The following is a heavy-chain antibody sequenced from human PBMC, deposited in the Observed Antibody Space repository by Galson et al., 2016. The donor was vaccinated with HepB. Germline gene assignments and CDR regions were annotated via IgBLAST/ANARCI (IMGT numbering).Heavy chain of an antibody. J-gene: IGHJ4*02. D-gene: IGHD3-3*01. CDR1: KYSFTNDW. V-gene: IGHV5-51*01. CDR2: IGPGDSDI. CDR3: VRPSEVTVFGILIKKGPADY. Sequence: QSGAEVKKPGESLKISCKGSKYSFTNDWIGWVRQTPGKGLEWMGIIGPGDSDIRYRPSFQGQVIISVDKSISTAYLQWRSLKASDTAMYYCVRPSEVTVFGILIKKGPADYWGQGTLVTVSS.